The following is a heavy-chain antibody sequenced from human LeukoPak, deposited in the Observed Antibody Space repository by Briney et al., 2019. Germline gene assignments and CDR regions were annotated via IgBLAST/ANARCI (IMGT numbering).Heavy chain of an antibody. CDR2: IYYSGST. Sequence: SQTLSLTCTVSGGSISSGGYYWSWIRQHPGKGLEWIGYIYYSGSTSYNPSLKSRVTISVDTSKNQFSLKLSSVTAADTAVYYCARGPRGSGWYGDYWGQGTLVTVSS. CDR1: GGSISSGGYY. J-gene: IGHJ4*02. V-gene: IGHV4-31*03. D-gene: IGHD6-19*01. CDR3: ARGPRGSGWYGDY.